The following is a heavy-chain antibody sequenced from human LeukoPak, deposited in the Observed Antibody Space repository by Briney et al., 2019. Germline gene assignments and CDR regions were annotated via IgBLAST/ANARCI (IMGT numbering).Heavy chain of an antibody. CDR3: ARDWVRIAAAGTTHYYGMDV. CDR1: GFTFSDYY. V-gene: IGHV3-11*01. D-gene: IGHD6-13*01. J-gene: IGHJ6*02. CDR2: ISSSRSTI. Sequence: SGGSLRLSCAASGFTFSDYYMSWIRQAPGKGLEWVSYISSSRSTIYYADSVKGRFTISRDNAKNSLYLQMNSLRAEDTAVYYCARDWVRIAAAGTTHYYGMDVWGQGTTVTVSS.